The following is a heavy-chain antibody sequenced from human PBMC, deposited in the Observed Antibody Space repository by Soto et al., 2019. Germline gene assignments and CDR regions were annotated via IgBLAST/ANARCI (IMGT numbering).Heavy chain of an antibody. V-gene: IGHV1-18*01. CDR1: GFTFTSYG. Sequence: QVQLVQSGAEVKKPGASMKVSCKASGFTFTSYGISWVRQAPGQGLEWMGWVSAYNGNTHYAQKLQGRVTMTTDTSPTTAYMELRSLRSDGTAVYYCSRGGSSWQPHEDYWGQGTLVTVSS. D-gene: IGHD6-13*01. CDR3: SRGGSSWQPHEDY. CDR2: VSAYNGNT. J-gene: IGHJ4*02.